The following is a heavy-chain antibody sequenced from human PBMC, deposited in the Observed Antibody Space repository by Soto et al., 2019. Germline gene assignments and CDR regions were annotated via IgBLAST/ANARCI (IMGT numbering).Heavy chain of an antibody. D-gene: IGHD3-9*01. CDR3: TTGPRDHFDWLFYEPNYYYYGMDV. J-gene: IGHJ6*02. CDR2: IKSKTDGGTT. V-gene: IGHV3-15*07. CDR1: GFTFSNAW. Sequence: GGSLRLSCAASGFTFSNAWMNWVHQAPGKGLEWVGRIKSKTDGGTTDYAAPVKGRFTISRDDSKNTLYLQMNSLKTEDTAVYYCTTGPRDHFDWLFYEPNYYYYGMDVWGQGTTVTVSS.